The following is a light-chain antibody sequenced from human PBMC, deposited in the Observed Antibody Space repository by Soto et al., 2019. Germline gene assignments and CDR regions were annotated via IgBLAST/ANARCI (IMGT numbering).Light chain of an antibody. Sequence: QSALTQPPSASGSPGQSVTISCTGTSSDVGAYNYVSWYQQHPGKAPKLIIYEVNKRPSGVPDRFSGSKSGNTASLTVSWLQADDEADYYCSSHAGSSNVAFGGGTKLTVL. V-gene: IGLV2-8*01. CDR1: SSDVGAYNY. CDR3: SSHAGSSNVA. CDR2: EVN. J-gene: IGLJ2*01.